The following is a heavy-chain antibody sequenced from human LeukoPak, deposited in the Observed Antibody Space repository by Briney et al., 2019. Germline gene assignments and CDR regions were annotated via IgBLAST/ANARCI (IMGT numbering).Heavy chain of an antibody. J-gene: IGHJ4*02. CDR2: ISSNGGST. CDR3: AKEPVAGTDY. V-gene: IGHV3-64*01. D-gene: IGHD6-19*01. Sequence: GGSLGLSCAASGFTFSSYAMHWVRQAPGEGLEYVSGISSNGGSTYYVNSVKGRFTISRDNSKNTRYLQMNSLRAEDTAVYYCAKEPVAGTDYWGQGTLVTVSS. CDR1: GFTFSSYA.